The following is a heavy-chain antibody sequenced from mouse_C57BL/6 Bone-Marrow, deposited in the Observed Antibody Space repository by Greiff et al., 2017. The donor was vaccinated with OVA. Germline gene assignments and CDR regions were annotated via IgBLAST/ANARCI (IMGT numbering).Heavy chain of an antibody. D-gene: IGHD1-1*01. Sequence: VQLQQSGPELVKPGASVKISCKASGYTFTDYYMNWVKQSHGKSLEWIGDINPNNGGTSYNQKFKGKATLTVDKSSSTAYMELRSLTSEDSAVYYCARGATVVTYWYFDVWGTGTTVTVSS. CDR1: GYTFTDYY. CDR2: INPNNGGT. V-gene: IGHV1-26*01. J-gene: IGHJ1*03. CDR3: ARGATVVTYWYFDV.